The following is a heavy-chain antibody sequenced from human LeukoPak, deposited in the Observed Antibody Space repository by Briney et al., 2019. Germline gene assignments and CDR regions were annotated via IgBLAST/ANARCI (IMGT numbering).Heavy chain of an antibody. J-gene: IGHJ2*01. Sequence: GGSLRLSCAASGFPFSTYWMTWVRQAPGKGLEWVSSISSSSSYIYYADSVKGRFTISRDNAKNSLYLQMNSLRAEDTAVYYCARGYRDGYNLPPASDLGTWYFDLWGRGTLVTVSS. CDR2: ISSSSSYI. D-gene: IGHD5-24*01. V-gene: IGHV3-21*01. CDR3: ARGYRDGYNLPPASDLGTWYFDL. CDR1: GFPFSTYW.